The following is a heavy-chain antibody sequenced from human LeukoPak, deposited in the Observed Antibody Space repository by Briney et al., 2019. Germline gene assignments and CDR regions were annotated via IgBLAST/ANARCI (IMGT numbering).Heavy chain of an antibody. CDR2: ISWNSGSL. J-gene: IGHJ4*02. V-gene: IGHV3-9*01. CDR3: AKDLGELSLFNFDY. D-gene: IGHD3-10*01. Sequence: PGGSLRLSCAASGFTFDDYAMHWVRQAPGKGLEWVSGISWNSGSLGYADSVKGRFTISRDNAKNSLYLQMNSLRAEDTALYYCAKDLGELSLFNFDYWGQGTLVTVSS. CDR1: GFTFDDYA.